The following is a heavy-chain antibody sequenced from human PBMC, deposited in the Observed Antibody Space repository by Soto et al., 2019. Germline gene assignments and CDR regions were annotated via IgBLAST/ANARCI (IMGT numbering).Heavy chain of an antibody. D-gene: IGHD5-12*01. CDR1: GYTFTSYY. CDR2: INPSGGST. V-gene: IGHV1-46*01. CDR3: ARGGPHSGYGGDGMDV. Sequence: GASVKVSCKASGYTFTSYYMHWVRQAPGQGLEWMGIINPSGGSTSYAQKFQGRVTMTRDTSTSTVYMELSSLRSEDTAVYYCARGGPHSGYGGDGMDVWGQVTTVTVS. J-gene: IGHJ6*02.